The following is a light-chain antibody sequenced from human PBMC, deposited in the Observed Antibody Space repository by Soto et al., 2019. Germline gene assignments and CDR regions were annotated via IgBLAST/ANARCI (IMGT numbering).Light chain of an antibody. CDR3: QQYGSSRNT. V-gene: IGKV1-5*03. J-gene: IGKJ2*01. CDR1: QNINSW. Sequence: DIHMTQSPSTLSASVGDRVTITCRASQNINSWLAWYQQKPGKAPKLLIYEASSLEKGVPARFGGSGSGTEFTLTISSLQPDDFATYYCQQYGSSRNTFGQGTKVDIK. CDR2: EAS.